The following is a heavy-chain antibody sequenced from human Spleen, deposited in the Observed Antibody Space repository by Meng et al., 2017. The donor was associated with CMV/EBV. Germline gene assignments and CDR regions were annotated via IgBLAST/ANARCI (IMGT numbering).Heavy chain of an antibody. V-gene: IGHV1-69*05. Sequence: SGGTFSSRAISWVRQAPGQGPEWMGGIIPMFATASYAQKFQGRVTITTDESTTTAYMELSSLRSEDTAVYYCARGLGYSSGWKLFDYWGQGTLVTVSS. D-gene: IGHD6-19*01. J-gene: IGHJ4*02. CDR2: IIPMFATA. CDR3: ARGLGYSSGWKLFDY. CDR1: GGTFSSRA.